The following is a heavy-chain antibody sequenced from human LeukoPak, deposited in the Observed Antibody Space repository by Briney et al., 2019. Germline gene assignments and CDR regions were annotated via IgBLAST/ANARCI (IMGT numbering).Heavy chain of an antibody. V-gene: IGHV3-7*01. D-gene: IGHD3-3*01. CDR3: ARGRVFGVVIIPVYFDY. J-gene: IGHJ4*02. Sequence: GGSLRLSCAASGFTFSSYWMSWVRQAPGKGLEWVANIKQDGSEKYYVDSVKGRFTISRDNAKNSLYLQMNSLRAEDTAVYYCARGRVFGVVIIPVYFDYWGQGTLVTVSS. CDR1: GFTFSSYW. CDR2: IKQDGSEK.